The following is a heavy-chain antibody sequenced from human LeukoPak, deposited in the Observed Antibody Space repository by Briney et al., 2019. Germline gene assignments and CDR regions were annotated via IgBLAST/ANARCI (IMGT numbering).Heavy chain of an antibody. CDR2: IKQDGSEK. V-gene: IGHV3-7*01. D-gene: IGHD3-22*01. CDR1: GFTFSSYW. Sequence: GGSLRLSCAASGFTFSSYWMRWVRQAPGKGLEWVANIKQDGSEKYYVDSVKGRFTISRDNAKNSLYLQMNSLRAENTAVYYCARDVVVRYYDSSGYSDYWGQGTLVTVSS. CDR3: ARDVVVRYYDSSGYSDY. J-gene: IGHJ4*02.